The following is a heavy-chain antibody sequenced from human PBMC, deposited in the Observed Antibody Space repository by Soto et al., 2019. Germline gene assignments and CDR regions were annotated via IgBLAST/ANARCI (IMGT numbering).Heavy chain of an antibody. CDR3: ARGRSTSPRGYYYYYYYGMDV. D-gene: IGHD2-2*01. Sequence: ETLSLTCAVYGGSFSGYYWSWIRQPPGKGLEWIGEINHSGSTNYNPSLKSRVTISVDTSKNQFSLKLSSVTAADTAVYYCARGRSTSPRGYYYYYYYGMDVWGQGTTVTVSS. CDR2: INHSGST. J-gene: IGHJ6*02. CDR1: GGSFSGYY. V-gene: IGHV4-34*01.